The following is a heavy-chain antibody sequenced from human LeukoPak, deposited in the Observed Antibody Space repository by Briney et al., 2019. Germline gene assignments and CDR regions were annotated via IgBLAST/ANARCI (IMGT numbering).Heavy chain of an antibody. V-gene: IGHV3-30*18. CDR1: GFTFSSYG. CDR2: ISYDGSNE. Sequence: PGGSLRLSCAASGFTFSSYGMHWVRQAPGKGLEWVAFISYDGSNEYYADSVKGRFTISRDNSKNTLYLQMNSLRAEDTAVYFCAKDSYSSSSTHFGYWGQGTLVTVPS. J-gene: IGHJ4*02. CDR3: AKDSYSSSSTHFGY. D-gene: IGHD6-6*01.